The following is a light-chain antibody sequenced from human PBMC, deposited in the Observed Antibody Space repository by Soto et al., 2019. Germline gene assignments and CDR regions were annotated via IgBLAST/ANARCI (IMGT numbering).Light chain of an antibody. J-gene: IGLJ3*02. Sequence: QSVLTQPASVSGSPGQSITISCTGTNNDVGGHMYVSWYQHHPGKAPKFLIYEVSRRPFGVPDRFSGSKSGNTASLTVSGLQAEDEADYYCSSHAGSNNLVFGGGTKLTVL. V-gene: IGLV2-8*01. CDR2: EVS. CDR1: NNDVGGHMY. CDR3: SSHAGSNNLV.